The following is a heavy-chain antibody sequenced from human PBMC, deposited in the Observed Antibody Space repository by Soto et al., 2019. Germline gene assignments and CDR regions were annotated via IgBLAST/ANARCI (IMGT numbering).Heavy chain of an antibody. J-gene: IGHJ6*02. CDR3: AIDHFYSSGWYHGMDV. D-gene: IGHD6-19*01. V-gene: IGHV1-69*05. Sequence: SVKVSCKASGGTFSSYAISWVRQAPGQGLEWMGGIIPIFGTANYAQKFQGRVTMTRDTSTSTVYMELSSLRSEDTAVYYCAIDHFYSSGWYHGMDVWGQGTTVTVSS. CDR2: IIPIFGTA. CDR1: GGTFSSYA.